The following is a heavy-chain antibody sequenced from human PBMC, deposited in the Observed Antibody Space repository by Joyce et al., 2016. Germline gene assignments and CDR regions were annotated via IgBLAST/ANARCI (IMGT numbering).Heavy chain of an antibody. Sequence: EVQLVESGGGLVKPGGSLRLSCAASGFTFSSYSRSWFRQAPGKGLEWVSSLSSSSSYIKYTGSVKGRFTISRDNAKNSLYLQMNSLRVEDTAVYYCARSSYTNGIFDYWGQGTLVTVSS. J-gene: IGHJ4*02. CDR1: GFTFSSYS. V-gene: IGHV3-21*01. D-gene: IGHD2-8*01. CDR3: ARSSYTNGIFDY. CDR2: LSSSSSYI.